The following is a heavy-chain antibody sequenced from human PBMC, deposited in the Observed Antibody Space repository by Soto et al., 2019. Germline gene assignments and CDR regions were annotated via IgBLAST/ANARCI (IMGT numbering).Heavy chain of an antibody. CDR1: GLTFEDYA. D-gene: IGHD6-19*01. V-gene: IGHV3-9*01. CDR3: AKGARSGWPWYFDL. J-gene: IGHJ2*01. Sequence: EVQLVESGGGLVQPGRSLRLSCAVSGLTFEDYAMIWVRQVPGKGLECVSSISWNSGAIDYAASVKGRFTISRDNAKKSLYLEMNSLRVEDTALYYCAKGARSGWPWYFDLWGRGTLVTVSS. CDR2: ISWNSGAI.